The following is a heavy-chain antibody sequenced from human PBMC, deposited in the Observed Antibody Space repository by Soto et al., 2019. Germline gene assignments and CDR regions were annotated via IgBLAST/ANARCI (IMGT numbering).Heavy chain of an antibody. J-gene: IGHJ3*02. CDR2: FDPEDDDT. CDR3: AIAPGSYGGAFDI. CDR1: GYTLTELS. D-gene: IGHD4-17*01. Sequence: QVQLVQSGAEVKKPGASGKVSCKVSGYTLTELSMHGVRQAPGKGLEWMGGFDPEDDDTIYAQKFQGRVTITADTSTDTAYMELSSLRCGDTAVYYCAIAPGSYGGAFDIWGQGTMVTVSS. V-gene: IGHV1-24*01.